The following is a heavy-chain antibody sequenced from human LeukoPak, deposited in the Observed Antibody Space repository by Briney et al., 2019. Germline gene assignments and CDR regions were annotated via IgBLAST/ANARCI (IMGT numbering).Heavy chain of an antibody. J-gene: IGHJ4*02. CDR3: HGYSSGCLIDYFDY. CDR2: ISGSGGST. D-gene: IGHD6-19*01. V-gene: IGHV3-23*01. Sequence: GGSLRLSCAASGFTFSSYAMSWVRQAPGKGLEWVSAISGSGGSTYYADSVKGRFTISRDNSKNTLYLQMNSLRAEDTAVYYCHGYSSGCLIDYFDYWGQGTLVTVSS. CDR1: GFTFSSYA.